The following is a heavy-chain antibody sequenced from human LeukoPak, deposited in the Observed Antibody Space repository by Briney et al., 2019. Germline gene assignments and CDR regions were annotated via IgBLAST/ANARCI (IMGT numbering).Heavy chain of an antibody. Sequence: GGSLRLSCAGSGFTFGGYGMHWFRQTPGKGLEWVAVIAYDGSRAFYADSVKGRFTISRDNSKNMVYLQMNSLRSEDSALYYCVRDRAGTQSWAELDLWGQGTLVTVSS. CDR1: GFTFGGYG. D-gene: IGHD3-10*01. J-gene: IGHJ5*02. CDR2: IAYDGSRA. V-gene: IGHV3-30*02. CDR3: VRDRAGTQSWAELDL.